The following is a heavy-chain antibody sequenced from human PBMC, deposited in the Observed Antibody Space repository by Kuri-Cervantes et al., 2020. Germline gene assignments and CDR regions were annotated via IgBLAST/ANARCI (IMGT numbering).Heavy chain of an antibody. V-gene: IGHV4-38-2*01. CDR2: IYHSGST. Sequence: GSLRLSCAVSGYSISSGYYWGWIRQPPGKGLEWIGSIYHSGSTYYNPSLKSRVTISVDTSKNQFSLKLSSVTAADTAVYYCAGRHYYDSSGYEDAFDIWGQGTMVTVSS. CDR1: GYSISSGYY. D-gene: IGHD3-22*01. J-gene: IGHJ3*02. CDR3: AGRHYYDSSGYEDAFDI.